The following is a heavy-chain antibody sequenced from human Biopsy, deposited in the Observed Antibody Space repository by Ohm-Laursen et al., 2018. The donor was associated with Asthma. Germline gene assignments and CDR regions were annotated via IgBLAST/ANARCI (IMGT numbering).Heavy chain of an antibody. D-gene: IGHD3-22*01. CDR3: ARHQEAASYHYDGSIAY. V-gene: IGHV4-39*01. J-gene: IGHJ4*02. CDR1: GGAIRTSGYY. Sequence: PGTLSLTCGVSGGAIRTSGYYWGWIRQPPGKGLEWIGSMYYSGSAYYNPSLESRVTISVDTSKNQFALKLSSVTAADTAVYFCARHQEAASYHYDGSIAYWGQGIPVTVSS. CDR2: MYYSGSA.